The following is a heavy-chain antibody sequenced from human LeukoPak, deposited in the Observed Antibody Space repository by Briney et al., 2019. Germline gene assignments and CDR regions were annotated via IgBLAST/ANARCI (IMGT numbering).Heavy chain of an antibody. J-gene: IGHJ4*02. V-gene: IGHV3-23*01. D-gene: IGHD6-13*01. CDR2: ITGNGGTT. CDR1: GFTFSNYG. CDR3: ASWAGTAAGFSGPFDY. Sequence: GGSLRLSCAASGFTFSNYGMNWVRQAPGKGLEWVSGITGNGGTTYYADSVKGRFTISRDNSKNTLYLQMNSLRAEDTAVYYCASWAGTAAGFSGPFDYWGQGTLVTVSS.